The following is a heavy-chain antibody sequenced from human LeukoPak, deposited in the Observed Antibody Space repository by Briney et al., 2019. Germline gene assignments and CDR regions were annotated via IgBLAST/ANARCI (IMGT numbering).Heavy chain of an antibody. CDR1: QLTFSSFN. J-gene: IGHJ5*02. V-gene: IGHV3-48*01. Sequence: HAGGSLKLSCADSQLTFSSFNMNWVRQPPGKGLEWISYIDSSSSSIFYADSVKGRFTISRDNARNSLYLQMDSLRAEDTAVYYCARDGYNWDGYGWFDPWGQGSLVTVSS. D-gene: IGHD1-1*01. CDR3: ARDGYNWDGYGWFDP. CDR2: IDSSSSSI.